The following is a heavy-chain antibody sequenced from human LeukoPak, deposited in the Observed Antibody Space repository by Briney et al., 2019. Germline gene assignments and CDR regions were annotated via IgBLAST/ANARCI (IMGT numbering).Heavy chain of an antibody. Sequence: GGSLRLSCAASGFTFSSYEMNWVRQAPGKGLEWVSSISTSSSYIYYADSVKGRFTISRDNAKNSLYLQMNSLRAEDTAVYYCARDNYYYYMDVWGKGTTVTVSS. CDR3: ARDNYYYYMDV. CDR1: GFTFSSYE. V-gene: IGHV3-21*01. J-gene: IGHJ6*03. CDR2: ISTSSSYI.